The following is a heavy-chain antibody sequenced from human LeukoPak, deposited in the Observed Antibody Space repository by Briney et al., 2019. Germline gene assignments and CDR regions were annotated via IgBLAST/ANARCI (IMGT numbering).Heavy chain of an antibody. V-gene: IGHV3-21*01. CDR1: GFTFSSYS. CDR3: ARAARIAAAGPYYYYYYGMDV. J-gene: IGHJ6*02. CDR2: ISNSSSYI. Sequence: GGSLRLSCAASGFTFSSYSMNWVRQAPGKGLEWVSSISNSSSYIYYADSVKGRFTISRDNAKNSLYLQMNSLRAEDTAVYYCARAARIAAAGPYYYYYYGMDVWGQGTTVTVSS. D-gene: IGHD6-13*01.